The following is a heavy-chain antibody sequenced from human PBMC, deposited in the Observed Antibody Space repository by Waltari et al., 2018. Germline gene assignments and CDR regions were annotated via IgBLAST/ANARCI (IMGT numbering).Heavy chain of an antibody. CDR2: RRYDGSNK. CDR3: AKGGEAVADY. D-gene: IGHD6-19*01. CDR1: GFTFSSYG. J-gene: IGHJ4*02. Sequence: QVQLVESGGGVVQPGGSLRLSCSACGFTFSSYGMHWVRQAPGKGLEWVAFRRYDGSNKYYADSVKGRFTISRDNSKNTLYLQMNSLRAEDTAVYYCAKGGEAVADYWGQGTLVTVSS. V-gene: IGHV3-30*02.